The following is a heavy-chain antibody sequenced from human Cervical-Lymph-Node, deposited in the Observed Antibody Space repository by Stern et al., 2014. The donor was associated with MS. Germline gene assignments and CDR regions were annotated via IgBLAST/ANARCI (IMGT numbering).Heavy chain of an antibody. D-gene: IGHD5-12*01. Sequence: QVQLVQYGAEVKKPGASVKVSCKASGYTFINYGITWVRQAPGQGLEWMGWINTYNGNTKDVQKFQGRVTMTTDTSTSTAYMELRSLKSDDTAVYYCARDLYSGYDFLDYWGQGTLVTVPS. CDR2: INTYNGNT. J-gene: IGHJ4*02. CDR1: GYTFINYG. CDR3: ARDLYSGYDFLDY. V-gene: IGHV1-18*01.